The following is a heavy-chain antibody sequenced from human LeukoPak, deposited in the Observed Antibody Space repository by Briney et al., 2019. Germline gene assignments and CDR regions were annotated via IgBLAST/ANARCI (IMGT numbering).Heavy chain of an antibody. CDR1: GGTFSSYA. CDR2: IIPILGTA. Sequence: SVKVSCKASGGTFSSYAISWVRQAPGQGLEWMGGIIPILGTANYAQKFQGRVTITTDESTSTAYMELSSLRSEDTAVYYCARALPDFWSANTPGAYFDYWGQGTLVTVSS. D-gene: IGHD3-3*01. V-gene: IGHV1-69*05. J-gene: IGHJ4*02. CDR3: ARALPDFWSANTPGAYFDY.